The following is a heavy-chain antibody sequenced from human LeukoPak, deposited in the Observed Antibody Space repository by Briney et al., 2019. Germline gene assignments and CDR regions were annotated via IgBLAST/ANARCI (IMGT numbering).Heavy chain of an antibody. CDR2: IIPIFGTA. CDR1: GGTFSSYA. J-gene: IGHJ4*02. CDR3: AGRFHYDILTGYPYYFDY. V-gene: IGHV1-69*01. Sequence: GASVKVSCKASGGTFSSYAISWVRQAPGQGLEWMGGIIPIFGTANYAQKFQGRVTITADESTSTAYMELSSLRSEDTAVYYCAGRFHYDILTGYPYYFDYWGQGTLVTVSS. D-gene: IGHD3-9*01.